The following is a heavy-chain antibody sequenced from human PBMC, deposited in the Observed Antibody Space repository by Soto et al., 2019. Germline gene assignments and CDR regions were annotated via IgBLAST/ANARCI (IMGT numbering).Heavy chain of an antibody. CDR1: GHTLTNYG. CDR2: ISAYNGNT. V-gene: IGHV1-18*01. J-gene: IGHJ4*02. D-gene: IGHD5-12*01. CDR3: ARDRADGYPLLFDH. Sequence: XSGKDSCTASGHTLTNYGTRWVPQAPGQGLEWMGWISAYNGNTNYAQKPQGRVTMTTDTSTSTAYVELRSLRPDDTAVYYCARDRADGYPLLFDHWGQGTLVTVSA.